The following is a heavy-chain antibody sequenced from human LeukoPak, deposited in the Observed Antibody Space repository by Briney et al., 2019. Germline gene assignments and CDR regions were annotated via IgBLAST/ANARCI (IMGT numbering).Heavy chain of an antibody. CDR3: AREGVGEPFDY. V-gene: IGHV3-7*01. Sequence: GGSLRLSCAASGFTFSSYWMSWVRQALGKGLAWVVNIKQDGSEKYYVDSVKGRFTISRDNAKNSLYLQMNSLRAEDTAVYYCAREGVGEPFDYWGQGTLVTVVS. CDR2: IKQDGSEK. CDR1: GFTFSSYW. D-gene: IGHD3-16*01. J-gene: IGHJ4*02.